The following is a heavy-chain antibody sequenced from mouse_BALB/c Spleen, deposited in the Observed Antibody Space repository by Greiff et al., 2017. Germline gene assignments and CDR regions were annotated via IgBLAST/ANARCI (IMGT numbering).Heavy chain of an antibody. Sequence: EVKVVESGGGLVKPGGSLKLSCAASGFAFSSYDMSWVRQTPEKRLEWVAYISSGGGSTYYPDTVKGRFTISRDNAKNTLYLQMSSLKSEDTAMYYCARRGNYAYYAMDYWGQGTSVTVSS. CDR2: ISSGGGST. J-gene: IGHJ4*01. V-gene: IGHV5-12-1*01. D-gene: IGHD2-1*01. CDR3: ARRGNYAYYAMDY. CDR1: GFAFSSYD.